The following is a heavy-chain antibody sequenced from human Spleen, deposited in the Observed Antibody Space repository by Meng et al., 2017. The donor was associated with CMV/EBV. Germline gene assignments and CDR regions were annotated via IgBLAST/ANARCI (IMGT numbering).Heavy chain of an antibody. V-gene: IGHV3-66*02. CDR2: IYSGGST. D-gene: IGHD1-1*01. Sequence: GESLKISCVASGLTLSSHEMNWVRQAPGKGLEWVSVIYSGGSTYYADSVKGRFTISRDNSKNTLYLQMNSLRAEDTAVYYCARHHGRNWGQGTLVTVSS. CDR3: ARHHGRN. J-gene: IGHJ4*02. CDR1: GLTLSSHE.